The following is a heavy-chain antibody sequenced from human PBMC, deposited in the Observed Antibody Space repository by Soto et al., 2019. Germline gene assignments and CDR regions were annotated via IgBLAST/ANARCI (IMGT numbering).Heavy chain of an antibody. D-gene: IGHD2-2*01. Sequence: SLTCTVSGGSISSYYWSWIRQPPGKGLEWIGYIYYSGSTNYNPSLKSRVTISVDTSKNQFSLKLSSVTAADTAVYYCARSVVVVPAAAQNYYYYYYMDVWGKGTTVTVSS. J-gene: IGHJ6*03. CDR3: ARSVVVVPAAAQNYYYYYYMDV. V-gene: IGHV4-59*01. CDR2: IYYSGST. CDR1: GGSISSYY.